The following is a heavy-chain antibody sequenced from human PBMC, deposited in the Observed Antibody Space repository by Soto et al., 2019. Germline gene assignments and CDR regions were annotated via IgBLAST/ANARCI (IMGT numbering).Heavy chain of an antibody. CDR2: ITPMFGIA. V-gene: IGHV1-69*12. Sequence: QVQLVQSGAEVKKPGSSVKVSCKASGGTFNRYAISWLRQAPGQGPEWMGGITPMFGIANYAQKFQGRVTITADESTTTVHMELRRLTCDDTAVYYCAQTLGSAVAGPGRFDLWGRGTRVIFSS. D-gene: IGHD6-19*01. CDR1: GGTFNRYA. J-gene: IGHJ2*01. CDR3: AQTLGSAVAGPGRFDL.